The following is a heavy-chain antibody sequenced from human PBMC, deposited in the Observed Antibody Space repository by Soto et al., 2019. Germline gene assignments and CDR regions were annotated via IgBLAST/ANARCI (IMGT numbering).Heavy chain of an antibody. Sequence: PGGSLRLSCAASGFTFSSYAMSWVRQAPWKGLEWVSAISGSGGSTYYADSVKGRFTISRDNSKNTLYLQMNSLRAEDTAVYYCAKDINSGKYYDTIPQHFDYWGQGTLVTVSS. V-gene: IGHV3-23*01. CDR1: GFTFSSYA. CDR2: ISGSGGST. D-gene: IGHD3-9*01. J-gene: IGHJ4*02. CDR3: AKDINSGKYYDTIPQHFDY.